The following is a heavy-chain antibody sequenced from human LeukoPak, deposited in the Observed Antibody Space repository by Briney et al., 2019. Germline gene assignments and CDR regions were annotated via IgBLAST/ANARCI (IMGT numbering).Heavy chain of an antibody. CDR2: INPNSGGT. CDR3: ASGYYYDSSGRAFDI. Sequence: ASVKVSCKASGGTFSSYAISWVRQAPGQGLEWMGWINPNSGGTNYAQKFQGRVTMTRDTSISTAYMELSRLRSDDTAVYYCASGYYYDSSGRAFDIWGQGTMVTVSS. V-gene: IGHV1-2*02. D-gene: IGHD3-22*01. CDR1: GGTFSSYA. J-gene: IGHJ3*02.